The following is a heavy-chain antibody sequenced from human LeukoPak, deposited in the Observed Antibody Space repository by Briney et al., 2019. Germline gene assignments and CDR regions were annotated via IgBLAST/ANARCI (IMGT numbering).Heavy chain of an antibody. CDR3: ASAYSSSWYVPNPAHFDY. CDR1: GGSIGNYE. CDR2: LNNNGES. J-gene: IGHJ4*02. V-gene: IGHV4-59*01. D-gene: IGHD6-13*01. Sequence: SETLSLTCSVSGGSIGNYEWTWIRQAPGKGLEWIGYLNNNGESQYNPSLKSRVTMSLDTSKNQVSLKLRSVTAADTAVFYCASAYSSSWYVPNPAHFDYWGQGTLVTVSS.